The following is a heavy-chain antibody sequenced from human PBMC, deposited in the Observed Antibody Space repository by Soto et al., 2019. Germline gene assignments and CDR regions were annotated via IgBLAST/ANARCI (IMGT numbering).Heavy chain of an antibody. D-gene: IGHD2-8*01. CDR1: GFTFSSYA. Sequence: GGSLRLSCAASGFTFSSYAMHWVRQAPGKGLEWVAVISYDGSNKYYADSVKGRFTISRDNSKNTLYLQMNSLRAEDTAVYYCARGLISQIFDIWGQGTMVTVSS. J-gene: IGHJ3*02. CDR2: ISYDGSNK. CDR3: ARGLISQIFDI. V-gene: IGHV3-30-3*01.